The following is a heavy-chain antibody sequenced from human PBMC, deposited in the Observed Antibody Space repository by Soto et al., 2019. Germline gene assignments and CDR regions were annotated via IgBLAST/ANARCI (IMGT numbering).Heavy chain of an antibody. CDR1: GFTFYNYG. J-gene: IGHJ5*02. V-gene: IGHV3-33*06. D-gene: IGHD1-26*01. CDR2: IWPDGDIE. Sequence: QVQLVESGGGVVQPGRSLRLSCVASGFTFYNYGMHWVRQAPGKGLGWVAAIWPDGDIEHYPDSVKGRFTISRDNSRNTLYLQMNSLRAEDTAMYYCAKVGIVATTQMGWFDPWGQGTLVIVSS. CDR3: AKVGIVATTQMGWFDP.